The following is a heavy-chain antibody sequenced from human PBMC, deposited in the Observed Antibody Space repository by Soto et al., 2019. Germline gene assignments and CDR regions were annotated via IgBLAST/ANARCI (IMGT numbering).Heavy chain of an antibody. CDR2: IGTAGDT. Sequence: GSLRLSCAASGFTFSSYDMHWVRQATGKGLEWVSAIGTAGDTYYPGSVKGRFTISRENAKNSLYLQTNSLRAGDTAVYYCAKAHEGYGMDVWGQGTTVTVSS. CDR1: GFTFSSYD. CDR3: AKAHEGYGMDV. V-gene: IGHV3-13*01. J-gene: IGHJ6*02.